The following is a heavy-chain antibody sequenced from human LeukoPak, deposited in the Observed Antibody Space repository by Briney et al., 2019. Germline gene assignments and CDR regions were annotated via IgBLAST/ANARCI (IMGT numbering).Heavy chain of an antibody. V-gene: IGHV4-34*01. Sequence: SETLSLTCAVYGGSFSGYYWSWIRQPPGKGLEWIGEINHSGSTNYNPSLKSRVTISVDTSKNQFSLKLSSVTAADTAVYYCGLWGDYDILTGYYSSVYMEVWGKGTTVTVSS. D-gene: IGHD3-9*01. J-gene: IGHJ6*03. CDR1: GGSFSGYY. CDR3: GLWGDYDILTGYYSSVYMEV. CDR2: INHSGST.